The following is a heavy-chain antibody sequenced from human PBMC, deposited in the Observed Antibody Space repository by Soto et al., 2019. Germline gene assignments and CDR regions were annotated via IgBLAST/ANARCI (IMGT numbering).Heavy chain of an antibody. J-gene: IGHJ5*02. D-gene: IGHD3-16*02. V-gene: IGHV3-49*04. CDR2: IRSKAYGGTT. CDR3: TRADDYVWGSYRYVNWFDP. CDR1: GFTFGDYA. Sequence: EVQLVESGGGLVQPGRSLRLSCTASGFTFGDYAMSWVRQAPGKGLEWVGVIRSKAYGGTTEYAASVKGRFTISRDDYKSIAYLQMNSLKTEDTAVYYCTRADDYVWGSYRYVNWFDPWGQGTLVTVSS.